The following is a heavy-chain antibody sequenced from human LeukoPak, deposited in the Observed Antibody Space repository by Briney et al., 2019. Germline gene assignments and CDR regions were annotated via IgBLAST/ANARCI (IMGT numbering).Heavy chain of an antibody. J-gene: IGHJ5*02. D-gene: IGHD3-22*01. CDR1: GFTFDNCG. CDR2: ISATGGST. CDR3: ARDLGQYYDTSDNWFDP. Sequence: GGSLRLSCAASGFTFDNCGMNWVRQAPGKGLEWVSGISATGGSTYYADSVRGRVTVSRDNSKNTAYLQMHSLRAEDTAVYYCARDLGQYYDTSDNWFDPWGQGTLVTVSS. V-gene: IGHV3-23*01.